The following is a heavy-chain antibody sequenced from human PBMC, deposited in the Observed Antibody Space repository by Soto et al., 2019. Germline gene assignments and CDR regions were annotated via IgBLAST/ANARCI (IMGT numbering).Heavy chain of an antibody. CDR3: ARTVEYDSIPYYYADF. CDR2: ISGYNVNT. J-gene: IGHJ4*01. Sequence: QVPLVQSGAEVKKPGASVKVSCKASGYTFNTYAITWVRQAPGQGLEWMGWISGYNVNTNYAQTLQGRGTMTTDTSTSTVYLELRSLRSDDTAVYYCARTVEYDSIPYYYADFWGQGTLVTVSS. V-gene: IGHV1-18*01. D-gene: IGHD2-21*01. CDR1: GYTFNTYA.